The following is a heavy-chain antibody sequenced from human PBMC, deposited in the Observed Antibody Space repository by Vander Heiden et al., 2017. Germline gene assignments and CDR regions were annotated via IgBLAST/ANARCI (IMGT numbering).Heavy chain of an antibody. CDR1: GGSISSSRYY. J-gene: IGHJ3*02. CDR3: ARVGPGDDGFVGAFDI. CDR2: IYYSGST. Sequence: QLQLQESGPGLVKPSETLSLTCTVSGGSISSSRYYWGWIRQPPGKGLEWIGSIYYSGSTYYNPSLKSRVTISVDTSKNQCSLKLSSVTAADTAVYYCARVGPGDDGFVGAFDIWGQGTMVTVSS. D-gene: IGHD4-17*01. V-gene: IGHV4-39*01.